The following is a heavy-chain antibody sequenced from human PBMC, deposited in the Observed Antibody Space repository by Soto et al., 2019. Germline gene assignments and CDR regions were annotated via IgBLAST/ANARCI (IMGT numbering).Heavy chain of an antibody. V-gene: IGHV1-69*06. Sequence: QVQLVQSGAEVRKPVSSVKVSCKASGGTFTTYDISWVRQAPGQGLEWMGVIIPLFDATKYAQKVQGRVTSTSDKSTGTAYMELSSLRSEDTAMYYCARDRSSSWYNGTFYFDSWGQRTLVTVSS. D-gene: IGHD6-19*01. CDR1: GGTFTTYD. CDR3: ARDRSSSWYNGTFYFDS. CDR2: IIPLFDAT. J-gene: IGHJ4*02.